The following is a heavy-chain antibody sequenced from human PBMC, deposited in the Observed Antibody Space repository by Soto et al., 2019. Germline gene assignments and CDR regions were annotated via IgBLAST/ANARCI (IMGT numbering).Heavy chain of an antibody. V-gene: IGHV4-4*02. Sequence: PSETLSLTCAVSGGSISSSNWWSWVRQPPGKGLEWIGEIYHSGSTNYNPSLKSRVTISVDKSKNQFSLKLSSVTAADTAVYYCARRAERPRYDFWSGSQDYYGMDVWGQGTTVTVS. CDR3: ARRAERPRYDFWSGSQDYYGMDV. J-gene: IGHJ6*02. CDR1: GGSISSSNW. CDR2: IYHSGST. D-gene: IGHD3-3*01.